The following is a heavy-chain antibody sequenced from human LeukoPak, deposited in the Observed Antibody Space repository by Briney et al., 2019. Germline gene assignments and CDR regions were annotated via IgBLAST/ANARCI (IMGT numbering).Heavy chain of an antibody. CDR3: VRRYCTSTSCYGDSYYGMDV. D-gene: IGHD2-2*01. CDR2: ISYIGST. J-gene: IGHJ6*02. CDR1: GDSISSSSHS. V-gene: IGHV4-39*01. Sequence: PSETLSLTCTVSGDSISSSSHSCGWVRQPPRKGLGWLGSISYIGSTYYNPYRKPRVTMSVDTSENQFSLKLSSVTAADSTVSYFVRRYCTSTSCYGDSYYGMDVWGQGSTVTVPS.